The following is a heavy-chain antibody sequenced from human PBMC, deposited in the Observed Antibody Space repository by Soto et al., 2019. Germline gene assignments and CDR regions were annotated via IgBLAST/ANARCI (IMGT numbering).Heavy chain of an antibody. CDR2: ISGGGSST. CDR1: GCTISNYV. V-gene: IGHV3-23*01. J-gene: IGHJ4*02. D-gene: IGHD1-1*01. Sequence: PHRDRWTAAGCTISNYVMSRVSKDPGRGLEWVSAISGGGSSTFYADSVKGRFVISRDNSKNTIHLQLDSLRAEDTAVYFCARVQILHLENIFDYWGQGALVTVSS. CDR3: ARVQILHLENIFDY.